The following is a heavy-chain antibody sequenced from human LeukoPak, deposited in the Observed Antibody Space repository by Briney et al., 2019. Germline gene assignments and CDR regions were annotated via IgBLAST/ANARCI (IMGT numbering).Heavy chain of an antibody. Sequence: SETLSLTCSVAGGSMSIYYWSWIRQPPGKGLEWIGYVSYSGSTYYKPSLKSRVTIAVDTSKNQFSLKLSSVTAADTAVYYCATKGDTMTSYYFDYWGQGTLVSVSS. CDR3: ATKGDTMTSYYFDY. CDR1: GGSMSIYY. V-gene: IGHV4-59*04. CDR2: VSYSGST. J-gene: IGHJ4*02. D-gene: IGHD3-3*01.